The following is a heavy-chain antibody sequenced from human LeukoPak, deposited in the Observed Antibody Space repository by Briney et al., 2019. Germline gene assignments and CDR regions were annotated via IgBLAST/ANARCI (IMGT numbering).Heavy chain of an antibody. J-gene: IGHJ4*02. CDR1: GGSFSGYY. CDR3: ARHEAQDFDY. V-gene: IGHV4-34*01. Sequence: SETLSLTCAVYGGSFSGYYWSWIRQPPGKGLEWIGEINHSGSTNYNPSLKSRVIISVDTSKNQFSLKLSSVTATDTAVYYCARHEAQDFDYWGQGTLVTVSS. CDR2: INHSGST.